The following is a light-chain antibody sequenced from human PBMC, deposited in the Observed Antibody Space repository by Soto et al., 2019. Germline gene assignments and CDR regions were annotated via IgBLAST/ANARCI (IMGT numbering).Light chain of an antibody. Sequence: EIVVTQSPATLSLSPGERATLSCRASQSIGSYLAWYQQKPGQAPRLLIYDASNRAPGIPARFSGSGSGTDFTLTISSLEPEDFAVYYCQLRSTWPLTFGGGTKVEIK. V-gene: IGKV3-11*01. CDR3: QLRSTWPLT. J-gene: IGKJ4*01. CDR1: QSIGSY. CDR2: DAS.